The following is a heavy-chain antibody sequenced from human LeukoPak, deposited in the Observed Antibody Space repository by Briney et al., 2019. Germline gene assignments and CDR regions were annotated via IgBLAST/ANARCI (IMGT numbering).Heavy chain of an antibody. J-gene: IGHJ4*02. CDR2: IAYGGSI. Sequence: GGSLRLSCAAPGITFSNYDITWVRQAPGRGLEYVSCIAYGGSIHYADSVKGRFTISRDNSKNPVYLQMTNLRAEDTARYHCAKHPGRSGYRSNWYVSYFDSWGQGALVTVSS. CDR1: GITFSNYD. CDR3: AKHPGRSGYRSNWYVSYFDS. D-gene: IGHD6-13*01. V-gene: IGHV3-23*01.